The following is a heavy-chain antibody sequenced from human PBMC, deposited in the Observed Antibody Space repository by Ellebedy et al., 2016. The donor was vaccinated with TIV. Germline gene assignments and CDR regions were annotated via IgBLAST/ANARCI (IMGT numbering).Heavy chain of an antibody. J-gene: IGHJ4*02. CDR2: ISAYNGNT. Sequence: ASVKVSCKASGYTFTSFGVTWVRQAPGQGLEWMGWISAYNGNTNYVQKLQGRVTLTTDTSLNTAYMELRSLRSDDTAVYYCARVGPFYDDTSGYVYYWGQGTLVTVSS. CDR1: GYTFTSFG. CDR3: ARVGPFYDDTSGYVYY. D-gene: IGHD3-22*01. V-gene: IGHV1-18*04.